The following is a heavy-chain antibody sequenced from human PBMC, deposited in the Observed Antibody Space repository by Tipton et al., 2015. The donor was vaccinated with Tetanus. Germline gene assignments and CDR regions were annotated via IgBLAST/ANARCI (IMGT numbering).Heavy chain of an antibody. D-gene: IGHD3-10*01. V-gene: IGHV4-4*02. Sequence: TLSLTCTVSGGSIINTTWLTWVRQPPGKGLEWIGNIYHSESANYNPSLKSRVTISVDTSKNQITLTLKSVTAADTALYYCAGDGEKIMTSDRRQRRATNYYYHYGLDVWGQGTTVTVSS. CDR2: IYHSESA. CDR1: GGSIINTTW. J-gene: IGHJ6*02. CDR3: AGDGEKIMTSDRRQRRATNYYYHYGLDV.